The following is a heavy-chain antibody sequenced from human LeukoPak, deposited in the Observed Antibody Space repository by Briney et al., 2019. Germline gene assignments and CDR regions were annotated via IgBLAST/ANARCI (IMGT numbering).Heavy chain of an antibody. CDR1: GYNLINYY. V-gene: IGHV1-46*01. D-gene: IGHD3-22*01. J-gene: IGHJ4*02. Sequence: ASVRVSCKASGYNLINYYMHWLRQAPGQGLEWVGMIKPGDGDINYAQNFQGRITITRDMSTNTFYLDMNSLRSEDTAVYYCARDPRTHYYDSSGYYLPFDYWGQGTLVTVSS. CDR3: ARDPRTHYYDSSGYYLPFDY. CDR2: IKPGDGDI.